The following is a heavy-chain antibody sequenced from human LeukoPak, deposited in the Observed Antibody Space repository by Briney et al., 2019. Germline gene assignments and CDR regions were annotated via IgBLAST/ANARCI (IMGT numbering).Heavy chain of an antibody. J-gene: IGHJ4*02. Sequence: PGGSLRLSCAASGFTFSDYYMTWIRQAPGKGLEWVSYISSSGTNIYYADSVRVRFTISRDNAKKSLYLQMNSLRAEDTAMYYCARRPVGSTSLVDYWGQGTLVTVSS. CDR3: ARRPVGSTSLVDY. D-gene: IGHD1-26*01. CDR2: ISSSGTNI. CDR1: GFTFSDYY. V-gene: IGHV3-11*01.